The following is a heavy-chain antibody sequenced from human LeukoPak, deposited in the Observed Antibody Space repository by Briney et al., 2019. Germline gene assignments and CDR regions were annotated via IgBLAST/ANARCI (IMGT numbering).Heavy chain of an antibody. Sequence: ASVKVPCKASGYTFTSYYMHWVRQAPGQGLEWMGIINPSGGSTSYAQKFQGRVTMTRDMSTSTVYMELSSLRSEDTAVYYCARRGTYYYDSSGPNEGFDYWGQGTLVTVSS. CDR1: GYTFTSYY. D-gene: IGHD3-22*01. J-gene: IGHJ4*02. CDR3: ARRGTYYYDSSGPNEGFDY. CDR2: INPSGGST. V-gene: IGHV1-46*01.